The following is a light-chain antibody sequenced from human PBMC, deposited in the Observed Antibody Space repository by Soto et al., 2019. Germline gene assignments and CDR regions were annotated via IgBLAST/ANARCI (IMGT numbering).Light chain of an antibody. CDR3: QQYYSTLLT. CDR2: WAS. Sequence: DIVMTQSPDSLAVSLGERATINCKSSQSVLYSSNNKNYLAWYQQKPGQPPKLLIYWASTRESGVPDRFSGSGSGTDFTLTISSLQAEDVAVYYCQQYYSTLLTFGPGTEVDIK. CDR1: QSVLYSSNNKNY. V-gene: IGKV4-1*01. J-gene: IGKJ3*01.